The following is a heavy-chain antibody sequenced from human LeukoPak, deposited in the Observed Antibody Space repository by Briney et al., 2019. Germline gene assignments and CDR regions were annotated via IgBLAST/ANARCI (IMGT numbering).Heavy chain of an antibody. Sequence: GGSLRLSCAASGFNFSSHAMSWVGQAPGKGLEGVSPISGSGGSTYYADSVKGRFTISRDNSKNTLYLQMNSLRAEDTAVYYCAKDFGRFGEFDYWGQGTLVTVSS. CDR2: ISGSGGST. CDR3: AKDFGRFGEFDY. V-gene: IGHV3-23*01. CDR1: GFNFSSHA. D-gene: IGHD3-10*01. J-gene: IGHJ4*02.